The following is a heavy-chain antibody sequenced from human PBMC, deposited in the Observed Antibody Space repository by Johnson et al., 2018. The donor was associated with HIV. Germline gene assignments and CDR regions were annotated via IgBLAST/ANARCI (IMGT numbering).Heavy chain of an antibody. J-gene: IGHJ3*02. V-gene: IGHV3-11*04. CDR2: ISSSGSTI. Sequence: QVQLVESGGGLVKPGGSLRLSCAASGFTFSDYYMSWIRQAPGKGLEWVSYISSSGSTIYYAASVKGRFTISRDNAKNSLYLQMHCLRAEETAVYYCARDLREIVVPDAFEIWGQGTMVTVSS. D-gene: IGHD5-12*01. CDR3: ARDLREIVVPDAFEI. CDR1: GFTFSDYY.